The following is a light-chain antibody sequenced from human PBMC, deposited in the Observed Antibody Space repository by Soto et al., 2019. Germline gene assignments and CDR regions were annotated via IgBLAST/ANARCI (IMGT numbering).Light chain of an antibody. CDR3: CSYGGSRPYV. V-gene: IGLV2-23*02. Sequence: QSALTQPASVSGSPGQSITISCTGTDNDIGTYNLVSWYQQCPGTAPKVIIFDVSSRPSGVSSRFSGSKSGNTASLTISALQAEEEADYYCCSYGGSRPYVFGTGTKLTVL. CDR2: DVS. CDR1: DNDIGTYNL. J-gene: IGLJ1*01.